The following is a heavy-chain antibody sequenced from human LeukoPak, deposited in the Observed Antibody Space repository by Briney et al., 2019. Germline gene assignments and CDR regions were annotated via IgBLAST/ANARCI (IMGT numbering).Heavy chain of an antibody. CDR1: GYTFTSYD. CDR2: MNPNSGNT. V-gene: IGHV1-8*01. J-gene: IGHJ3*02. CDR3: ARGYCSGGSCYSRGDAFDI. Sequence: GASVKVSCKASGYTFTSYDINWVRQATGQGLEWMGWMNPNSGNTGYAQKFQGRVTMTRNTSINTAYMELSSLRSEDTAVYYCARGYCSGGSCYSRGDAFDIWGQGTMVTVSS. D-gene: IGHD2-15*01.